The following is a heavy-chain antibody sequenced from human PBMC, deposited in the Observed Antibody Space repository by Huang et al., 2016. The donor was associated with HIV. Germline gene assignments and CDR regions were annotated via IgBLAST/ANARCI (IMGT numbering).Heavy chain of an antibody. CDR2: IGGKRGDI. J-gene: IGHJ4*02. Sequence: EVQLVESGGGLVQPGWSLRLSCAASGFAFSQYAVHWVRQSPGKGREWVSGIGGKRGDIAYAASGRGRFVISRDNAKKSLYLKMNGLRFEDTALYFCVIMDDYFDYWGQGVLVGVSS. V-gene: IGHV3-9*01. CDR1: GFAFSQYA. D-gene: IGHD2-8*01. CDR3: VIMDDYFDY.